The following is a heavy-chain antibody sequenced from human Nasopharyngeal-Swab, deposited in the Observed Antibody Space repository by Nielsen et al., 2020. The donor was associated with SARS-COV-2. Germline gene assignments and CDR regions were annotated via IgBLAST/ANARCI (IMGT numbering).Heavy chain of an antibody. J-gene: IGHJ4*02. CDR3: TTDFYFDY. V-gene: IGHV3-73*01. Sequence: GGSLRLSCAASGFIFSDSAMHWVRQASGKGLEWLGRIGDKTHNYATTYAASMKGRFTISRDDSKNTAFLQMDSLKTEDTALYYCTTDFYFDYWGQGTLVTVSS. CDR2: IGDKTHNYAT. CDR1: GFIFSDSA.